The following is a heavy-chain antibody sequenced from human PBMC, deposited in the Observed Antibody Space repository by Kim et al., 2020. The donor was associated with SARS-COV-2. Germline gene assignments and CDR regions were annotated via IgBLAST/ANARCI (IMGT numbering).Heavy chain of an antibody. CDR2: INHSGST. J-gene: IGHJ4*02. CDR3: AEGSSGFRPYYFDY. CDR1: GGSFSGYY. V-gene: IGHV4-34*01. Sequence: SETLSLTCAVYGGSFSGYYWSWVRQPPGKGLEWIGEINHSGSTNYNPSLKSRVTISVDTSKNQFSLKLSSVTAADTAVYYCAEGSSGFRPYYFDYWGQGT. D-gene: IGHD3-22*01.